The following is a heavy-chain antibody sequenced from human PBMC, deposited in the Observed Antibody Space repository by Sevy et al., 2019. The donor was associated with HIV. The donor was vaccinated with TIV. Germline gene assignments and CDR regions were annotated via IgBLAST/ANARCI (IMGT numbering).Heavy chain of an antibody. CDR3: AGHVSLSSGSDAFDI. CDR2: IYYSGST. Sequence: SETLSLTCTVSGGSISSYYWSWIRQPPGKGLEWIGYIYYSGSTNYNPSLKSRVTISVDTSKNQFSLKLSSVTAADTAVYYCAGHVSLSSGSDAFDIWGQGTVVTVSS. J-gene: IGHJ3*02. CDR1: GGSISSYY. V-gene: IGHV4-59*08. D-gene: IGHD3-22*01.